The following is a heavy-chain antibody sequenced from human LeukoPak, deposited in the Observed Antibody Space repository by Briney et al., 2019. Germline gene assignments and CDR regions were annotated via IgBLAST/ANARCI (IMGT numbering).Heavy chain of an antibody. CDR1: GGSTSSSSYY. Sequence: SETLSLTCTVSGGSTSSSSYYWGWIRQPPGKGLEWIGSIYYSGSTYYNPSLKSRVTISVDTSKNHFSLKLSSVTAADTAVYYCARHNAGYNPHRYMDVWGKGTTVTVSS. CDR2: IYYSGST. D-gene: IGHD5-24*01. J-gene: IGHJ6*03. V-gene: IGHV4-39*01. CDR3: ARHNAGYNPHRYMDV.